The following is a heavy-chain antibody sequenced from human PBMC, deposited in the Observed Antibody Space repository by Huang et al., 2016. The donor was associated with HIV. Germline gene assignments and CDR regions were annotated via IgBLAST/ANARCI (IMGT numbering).Heavy chain of an antibody. J-gene: IGHJ4*02. Sequence: QVQLVESGGGLVKPGGSLRLACEASGFSFSDYYMSWIRQAPGNGLEWISYISIIGGSIYYADSVRGRFNISRDNAKNSLYLQMNSLRVEDTAIYYCVREREMATLRVRSFDSWGQGTLVTVSS. CDR3: VREREMATLRVRSFDS. CDR2: ISIIGGSI. CDR1: GFSFSDYY. V-gene: IGHV3-11*01.